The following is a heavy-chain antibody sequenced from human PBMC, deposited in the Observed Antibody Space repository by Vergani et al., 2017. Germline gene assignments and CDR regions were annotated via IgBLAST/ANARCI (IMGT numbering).Heavy chain of an antibody. CDR1: GFTFSSYS. V-gene: IGHV3-21*01. J-gene: IGHJ3*02. D-gene: IGHD3-22*01. CDR3: ARGQFESRYDSSCYYSGGDAFDI. CDR2: ISSSSSYI. Sequence: EVQLVESGGGLVKPGGSLRLSCAASGFTFSSYSMNWVRQAPGKGLEWVSSISSSSSYIYYADSVKGRFTISRDNAKNSLYLQMNSLGAENTAVYYCARGQFESRYDSSCYYSGGDAFDIWGQGTMVTVSS.